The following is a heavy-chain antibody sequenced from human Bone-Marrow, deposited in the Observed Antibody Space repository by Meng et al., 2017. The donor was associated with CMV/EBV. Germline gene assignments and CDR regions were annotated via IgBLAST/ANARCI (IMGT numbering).Heavy chain of an antibody. CDR2: FCYSGTT. V-gene: IGHV4-39*02. D-gene: IGHD6-13*01. Sequence: GSLRLSCTVSGGSINTDHYCWGWIRQPPGKGLEWIGNFCYSGTTSYNPSLNSRVSMSVDTSKSRFSLTLRSVTAADTAVYYCARDLAAAGIHWLDPWGQGTLVTVSS. CDR3: ARDLAAAGIHWLDP. J-gene: IGHJ5*02. CDR1: GGSINTDHYC.